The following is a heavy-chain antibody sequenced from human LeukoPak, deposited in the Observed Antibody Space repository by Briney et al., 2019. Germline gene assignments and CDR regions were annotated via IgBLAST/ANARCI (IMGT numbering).Heavy chain of an antibody. D-gene: IGHD3-9*01. CDR2: IFYSGNT. V-gene: IGHV4-39*01. CDR1: GGSINSSSYY. CDR3: ARHHFRYFPFDY. J-gene: IGHJ4*02. Sequence: SETLSLTCTVSGGSINSSSYYWGWIRQPPGKGLEWIGSIFYSGNTYDNPSLKSRVTISVDTSKNQFSLKLSSVTAADTAVYYCARHHFRYFPFDYWGQGTLVTVSS.